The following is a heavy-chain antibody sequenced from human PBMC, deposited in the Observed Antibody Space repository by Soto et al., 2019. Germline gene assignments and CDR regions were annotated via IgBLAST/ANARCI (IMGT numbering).Heavy chain of an antibody. V-gene: IGHV3-33*01. Sequence: QVQLVESGGGVVQPGRSLRLSCAASGFTFSSYGMHWVRQAPGKGLEWVAVIWYDGSNKYYADSVKGRFTISRDNSKNTLYLQMNSLRPEDTAVYYCARDEMATINGFDYWGQGTLVTVSS. D-gene: IGHD5-12*01. CDR3: ARDEMATINGFDY. CDR1: GFTFSSYG. J-gene: IGHJ4*02. CDR2: IWYDGSNK.